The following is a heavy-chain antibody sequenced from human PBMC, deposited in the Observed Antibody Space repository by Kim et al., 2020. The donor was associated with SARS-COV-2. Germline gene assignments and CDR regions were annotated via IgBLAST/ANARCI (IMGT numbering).Heavy chain of an antibody. J-gene: IGHJ6*02. D-gene: IGHD3-3*01. CDR2: ISSSSSYI. CDR1: GFTFSSYS. V-gene: IGHV3-21*01. CDR3: ARGYYDFWSGYSYYYYGMDV. Sequence: GGSLRLSCAASGFTFSSYSMNWVRQAPGKGLEWVSSISSSSSYIYYADSVKGRFTISRDNAKNSLYLQMNSLRAEDTAVYYCARGYYDFWSGYSYYYYGMDVWGQGTTVTVSS.